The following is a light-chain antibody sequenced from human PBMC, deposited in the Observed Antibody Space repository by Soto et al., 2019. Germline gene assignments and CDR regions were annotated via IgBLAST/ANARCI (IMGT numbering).Light chain of an antibody. Sequence: QSVLTQPASVSGSPGQSITISCTGTSSDVGGYDVHWYQQPPGTAPKLLIYSNTNRPSGVPDRFSGSQSGTSASLAITGLQAEDEADYHCQSYDSSLSGSVFGTGTKVTVL. CDR2: SNT. CDR1: SSDVGGYD. V-gene: IGLV1-40*01. CDR3: QSYDSSLSGSV. J-gene: IGLJ1*01.